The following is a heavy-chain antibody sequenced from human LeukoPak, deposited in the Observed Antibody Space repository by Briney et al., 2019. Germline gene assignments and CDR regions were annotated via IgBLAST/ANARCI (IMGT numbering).Heavy chain of an antibody. CDR3: ARVPVRGDYNWFDP. CDR2: MHYSGST. D-gene: IGHD3-16*01. V-gene: IGHV4-59*08. J-gene: IGHJ5*02. Sequence: SETLSLTCTVSSGSISSYYWSWIRQPPGKGLEWIGYMHYSGSTDYNPSLKSRVTMSVDTSKNQFSLNLSSVTAADTAVYYCARVPVRGDYNWFDPWGQGTLVTVSS. CDR1: SGSISSYY.